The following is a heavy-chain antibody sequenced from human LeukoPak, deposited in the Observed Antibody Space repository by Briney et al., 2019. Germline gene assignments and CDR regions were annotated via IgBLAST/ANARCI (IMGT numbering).Heavy chain of an antibody. CDR2: IYYSGST. J-gene: IGHJ4*02. V-gene: IGHV4-59*01. CDR3: AREAPYYYDSSGYYFDY. Sequence: SETLSLTCTVSGGSISSYYWSWIRQPPGKGLERIGYIYYSGSTNYNPSLKSRVTISVDTSKNQFSLKLSSVTAADTAVYYCAREAPYYYDSSGYYFDYWGQGTLVTVSS. D-gene: IGHD3-22*01. CDR1: GGSISSYY.